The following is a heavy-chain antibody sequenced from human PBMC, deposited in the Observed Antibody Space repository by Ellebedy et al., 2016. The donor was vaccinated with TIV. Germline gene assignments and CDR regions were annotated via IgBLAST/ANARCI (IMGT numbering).Heavy chain of an antibody. CDR2: MNPNSGNT. Sequence: ASVKVSCXASGYTFINHDIDWVRQATGQGLEWMGWMNPNSGNTGYAQKFQGRVTMTRNTSISTAYMELSSLRSEDTAVYYCASPYYDFWSDAFDIWGQGTMVTVSS. CDR3: ASPYYDFWSDAFDI. V-gene: IGHV1-8*01. J-gene: IGHJ3*02. D-gene: IGHD3-3*01. CDR1: GYTFINHD.